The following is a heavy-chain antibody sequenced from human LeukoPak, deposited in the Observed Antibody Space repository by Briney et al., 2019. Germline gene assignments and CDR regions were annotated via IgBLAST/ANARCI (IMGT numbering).Heavy chain of an antibody. V-gene: IGHV3-7*01. D-gene: IGHD5-12*01. J-gene: IGHJ4*02. CDR2: IKQDGSEK. Sequence: GGSLRLSCAASGFTFSSYWMSWVRQAPGKGLEWVANIKQDGSEKYYADSVKGRFTISRDNAKNTLYLQMNSLRAEDTAVYYCARSRSGYTLGALWGRGTLVTVFS. CDR1: GFTFSSYW. CDR3: ARSRSGYTLGAL.